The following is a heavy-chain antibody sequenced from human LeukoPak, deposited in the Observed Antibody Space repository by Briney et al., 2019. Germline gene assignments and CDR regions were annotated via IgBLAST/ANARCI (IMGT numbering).Heavy chain of an antibody. CDR1: GFTFRSYW. Sequence: GGPLRLSCAASGFTFRSYWMSWVRQAPGEGLEWVANKTQDGTEKDYMDSVKGRFSISRDNAKNSLYLQMNALRAEDTAVYYCARDVRPDYWGQGTLVTVST. J-gene: IGHJ4*02. CDR3: ARDVRPDY. D-gene: IGHD6-6*01. CDR2: KTQDGTEK. V-gene: IGHV3-7*04.